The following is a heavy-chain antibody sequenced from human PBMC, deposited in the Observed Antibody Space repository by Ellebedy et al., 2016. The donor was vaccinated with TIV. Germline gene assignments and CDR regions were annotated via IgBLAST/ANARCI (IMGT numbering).Heavy chain of an antibody. Sequence: SETLSLTXTVSGGSISSGDSYWGWFRQSPGQGLEWIASLYHSASMSYNPSLQSRVTTSMHPSKNQFSLKIDSVTAADTAVYYCERDLDGGATEFGYWGQGMLVTVSS. D-gene: IGHD1-26*01. CDR1: GGSISSGDSY. CDR3: ERDLDGGATEFGY. J-gene: IGHJ4*02. V-gene: IGHV4-39*07. CDR2: LYHSASM.